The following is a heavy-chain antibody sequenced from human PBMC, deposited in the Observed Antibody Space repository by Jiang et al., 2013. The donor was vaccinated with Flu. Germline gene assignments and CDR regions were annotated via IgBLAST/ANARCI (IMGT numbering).Heavy chain of an antibody. CDR2: ISSSGSTI. V-gene: IGHV3-48*03. D-gene: IGHD3-22*01. Sequence: VQLVESGGGLVQPGGSLRLSCAASGFTFSSYEMNWVRQAPGKGLEWVSYISSSGSTIYYADSVKGRFTISRDNAKNSLYLQMNSLRAEDTAVYYCARSYYYDSSGYFWFDYWGQGTLVTVSS. CDR3: ARSYYYDSSGYFWFDY. CDR1: GFTFSSYE. J-gene: IGHJ4*02.